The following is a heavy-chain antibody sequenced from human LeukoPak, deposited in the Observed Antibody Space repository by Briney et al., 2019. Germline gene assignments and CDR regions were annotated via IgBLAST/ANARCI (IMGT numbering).Heavy chain of an antibody. Sequence: PGGSLRLSCAASGFTFNSYWMHWVRQAPGKGLVWVSRLYSDESTTSYADSVKGRFTISRDNARNTLYLQMNSLRAEDTAVYYCARGGEYFYYDTSGLDYWGQGTLVTVSS. J-gene: IGHJ4*02. CDR1: GFTFNSYW. D-gene: IGHD3-22*01. CDR2: LYSDESTT. CDR3: ARGGEYFYYDTSGLDY. V-gene: IGHV3-74*01.